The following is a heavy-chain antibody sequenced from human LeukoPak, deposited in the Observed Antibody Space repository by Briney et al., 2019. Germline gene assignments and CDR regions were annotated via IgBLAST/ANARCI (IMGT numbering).Heavy chain of an antibody. CDR3: ARETGYYDSSGYYEA. CDR2: INPNSGGT. J-gene: IGHJ5*02. V-gene: IGHV1-2*02. D-gene: IGHD3-22*01. Sequence: ASVKVSCKASGYTFTGYYMHWVRQAPGQGLEWMGWINPNSGGTNYAQKFQGRVTMTRDTSISTAYMELSRLRSDDTAVYYCARETGYYDSSGYYEAWGQGTLVTVSS. CDR1: GYTFTGYY.